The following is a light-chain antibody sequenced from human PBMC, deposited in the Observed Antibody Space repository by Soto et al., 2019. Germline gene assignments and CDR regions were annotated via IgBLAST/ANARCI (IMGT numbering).Light chain of an antibody. J-gene: IGKJ2*01. CDR3: HQYNSYPLT. V-gene: IGKV1-16*02. CDR1: QGISTH. CDR2: GAS. Sequence: DIQMTQSPSSVSASVGERVTITCRASQGISTHLAWYQQKPGQAPNLLIYGASSLQSGVPSKFSGGGYGTDFTLTISSLQPEDFATYYCHQYNSYPLTFGQGTKVEIK.